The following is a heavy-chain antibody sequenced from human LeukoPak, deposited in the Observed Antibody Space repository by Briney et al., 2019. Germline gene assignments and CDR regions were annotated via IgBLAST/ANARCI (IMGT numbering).Heavy chain of an antibody. CDR3: AKDDPREWEPGLFDY. D-gene: IGHD1-26*01. J-gene: IGHJ4*02. V-gene: IGHV3-21*01. Sequence: GGSLRLSCAASGFTFSSYSMNWVRQAPGKGLEWVSSISSSSSYIYYADSVKGRFTISRDNAKNSLYLQMNSLRAEDTAVYYCAKDDPREWEPGLFDYWGQGTLVTVSS. CDR2: ISSSSSYI. CDR1: GFTFSSYS.